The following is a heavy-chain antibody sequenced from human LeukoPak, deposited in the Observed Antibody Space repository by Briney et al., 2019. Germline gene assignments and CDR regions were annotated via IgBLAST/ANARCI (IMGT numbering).Heavy chain of an antibody. Sequence: PSETLSLTCAVYGGSFSGYYWSWIRQPPGKGLEWIGEINHSGSTNYNPSLKSRVTISVDTSKNQFSLKLSSVTAADTAVYYCARGRRIAALPGHRFDYWGQGTLVTVSS. V-gene: IGHV4-34*01. CDR1: GGSFSGYY. CDR3: ARGRRIAALPGHRFDY. D-gene: IGHD6-6*01. CDR2: INHSGST. J-gene: IGHJ4*02.